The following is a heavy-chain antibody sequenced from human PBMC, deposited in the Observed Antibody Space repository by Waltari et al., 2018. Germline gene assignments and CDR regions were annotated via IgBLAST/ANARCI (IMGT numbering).Heavy chain of an antibody. CDR1: GGSISSSSYY. CDR2: IYYSGST. Sequence: QLQLQESGPGLVKPSETLSLTCTVSGGSISSSSYYWGWIRQPPGKGLEWIGSIYYSGSTYHNPSLKSRVTISVDTSKNQCSLKLSSVTAADTAVYYCAGYCSGGSCYSRLYDYWGQGTLVTVSS. D-gene: IGHD2-15*01. V-gene: IGHV4-39*01. J-gene: IGHJ4*02. CDR3: AGYCSGGSCYSRLYDY.